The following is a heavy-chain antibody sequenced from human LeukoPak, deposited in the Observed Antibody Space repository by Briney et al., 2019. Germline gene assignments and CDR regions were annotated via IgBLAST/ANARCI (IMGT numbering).Heavy chain of an antibody. J-gene: IGHJ3*02. V-gene: IGHV3-23*01. CDR2: ISGSGGST. CDR3: AKDPNPPALIVGATIGGDAFYI. D-gene: IGHD1-26*01. Sequence: GGSLRLSCAASGFTFSSYAMSWVRQAPGKGLERVSAISGSGGSTYYADSVKGRFTISRDNSKNTLYLQMNSLRAEDTAVYYCAKDPNPPALIVGATIGGDAFYIWGQGTMVTVSS. CDR1: GFTFSSYA.